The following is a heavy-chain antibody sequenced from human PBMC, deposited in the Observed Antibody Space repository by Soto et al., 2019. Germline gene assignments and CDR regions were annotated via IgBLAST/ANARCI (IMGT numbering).Heavy chain of an antibody. CDR1: GGSISPFY. J-gene: IGHJ4*02. CDR2: LYYSGNT. D-gene: IGHD2-15*01. V-gene: IGHV4-59*01. Sequence: ETLSLTCTVSGGSISPFYWSWVRQPPGKGLEWIGYLYYSGNTNYNPSLKSRVTISVDASKNQVSLRLTSVTAADTAVYYCARVGGVAARTFDYWGQGTVVTVSS. CDR3: ARVGGVAARTFDY.